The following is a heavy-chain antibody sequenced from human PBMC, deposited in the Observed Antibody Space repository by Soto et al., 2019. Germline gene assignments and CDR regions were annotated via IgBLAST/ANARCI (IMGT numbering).Heavy chain of an antibody. J-gene: IGHJ6*02. Sequence: SETLSLTCTVSGGSISSGDYYWSWIRQPPGKGLEWIGYIYYSGSTYYNPSLKSRVTISVDTSKNQFSLKLSSVTAADTAVYYCASIAAAGLDYYGMDVWGQGTTVTVSS. D-gene: IGHD6-13*01. CDR2: IYYSGST. CDR3: ASIAAAGLDYYGMDV. V-gene: IGHV4-30-4*01. CDR1: GGSISSGDYY.